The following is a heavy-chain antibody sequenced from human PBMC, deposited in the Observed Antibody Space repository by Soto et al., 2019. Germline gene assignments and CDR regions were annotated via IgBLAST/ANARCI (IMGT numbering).Heavy chain of an antibody. V-gene: IGHV4-59*08. D-gene: IGHD3-10*01. CDR1: GGSISSYY. Sequence: SETLSLTCTVSGGSISSYYWSWIRQPPGKGLEWIGYIYYSGSTNYNPSLKSRVTISVDTSKNQFSLKLSSVTAADTAVYYCARLFGSGTFDYWGQGTLVTVSS. J-gene: IGHJ4*02. CDR3: ARLFGSGTFDY. CDR2: IYYSGST.